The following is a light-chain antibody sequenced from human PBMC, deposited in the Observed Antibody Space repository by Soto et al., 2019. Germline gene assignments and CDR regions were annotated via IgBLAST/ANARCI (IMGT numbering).Light chain of an antibody. CDR2: EVS. J-gene: IGLJ1*01. V-gene: IGLV2-14*01. CDR3: SSYTSSSIDYV. Sequence: QSALTQPASVSGYPGQSITISCTGTSSDVGGYNYVSWYQQHPGKAPKLMIYEVSNRPSGVSNRFAGYKSGNTASLTISGLQAEDESDYYCSSYTSSSIDYVFGTGTKLTVL. CDR1: SSDVGGYNY.